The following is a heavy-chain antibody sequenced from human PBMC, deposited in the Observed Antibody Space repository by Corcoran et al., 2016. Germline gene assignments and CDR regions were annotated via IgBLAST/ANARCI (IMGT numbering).Heavy chain of an antibody. CDR3: ARSSGNNVLMVYAMGFDP. D-gene: IGHD2-8*01. CDR1: GYTFTSYG. V-gene: IGHV1-18*01. CDR2: ISAYNGNT. J-gene: IGHJ5*02. Sequence: QVQLVQSGAEVKKPGASVKVSCKASGYTFTSYGISWVRQAPGQGLEWMGWISAYNGNTNYAQKLQGRVTMTTDTSTSTAYMELKSLRFDDTAVYYCARSSGNNVLMVYAMGFDPWGHAAQVTVSS.